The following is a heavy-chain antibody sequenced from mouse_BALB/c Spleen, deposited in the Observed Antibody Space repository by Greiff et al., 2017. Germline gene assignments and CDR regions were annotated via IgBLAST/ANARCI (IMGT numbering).Heavy chain of an antibody. CDR2: IWTGGGT. J-gene: IGHJ2*01. CDR1: GFSLTSYD. CDR3: VRDTGGYFDY. Sequence: VQLKESGPGLVAPSQSLSITCTVSGFSLTSYDISWIRQPPGKGLEWLGVIWTGGGTNYNSAFMSRLSISKDNSKSQVFLKMNSLQTDDTAIYYCVRDTGGYFDYWGQGTTLTVSS. V-gene: IGHV2-9-2*01.